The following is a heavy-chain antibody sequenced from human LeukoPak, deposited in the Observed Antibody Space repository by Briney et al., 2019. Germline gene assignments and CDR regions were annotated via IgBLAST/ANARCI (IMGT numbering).Heavy chain of an antibody. V-gene: IGHV3-21*01. J-gene: IGHJ4*02. CDR2: ISSTSSYI. Sequence: GGSLRLSCAASGFTFSSYSMNWVRQAPGKGLEWVSFISSTSSYIYYADPVKGRFTISRDNAKNSLYLRMNSLRAEDSAVYYCARSAFCSGGSCQLDNWGQGTLVPVSS. D-gene: IGHD2-15*01. CDR3: ARSAFCSGGSCQLDN. CDR1: GFTFSSYS.